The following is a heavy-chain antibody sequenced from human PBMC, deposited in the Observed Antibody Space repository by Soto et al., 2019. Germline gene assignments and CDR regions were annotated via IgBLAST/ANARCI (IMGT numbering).Heavy chain of an antibody. V-gene: IGHV3-13*01. Sequence: SGTLRLACEASRYSLSGLDMHYVRQPTGKGLEWVSSIGTAGDTYYAVSVKGRFTISRDNAKNSLSLQMNSLRAGDMAVYFCAKSQEIGTHFFDSWGQGTLLTGFS. CDR2: IGTAGDT. D-gene: IGHD3-3*02. CDR3: AKSQEIGTHFFDS. CDR1: RYSLSGLD. J-gene: IGHJ4*02.